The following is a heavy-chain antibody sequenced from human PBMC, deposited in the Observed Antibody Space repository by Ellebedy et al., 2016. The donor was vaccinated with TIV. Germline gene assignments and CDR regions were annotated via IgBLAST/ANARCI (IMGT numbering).Heavy chain of an antibody. CDR3: AKEQGFGSGTPCDC. D-gene: IGHD3-10*01. V-gene: IGHV3-23*01. Sequence: GGSLRLSXAASGFTFSSYAMSWVRQAPGKGLHWVSSLSGSGRTTFYADSVKGRFTISRDNSKNLLYLQMNSLRAEDSAIYYCAKEQGFGSGTPCDCWGQGTLVTVSS. CDR1: GFTFSSYA. J-gene: IGHJ4*02. CDR2: LSGSGRTT.